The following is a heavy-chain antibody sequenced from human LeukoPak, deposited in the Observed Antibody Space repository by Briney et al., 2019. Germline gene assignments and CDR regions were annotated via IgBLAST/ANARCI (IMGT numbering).Heavy chain of an antibody. J-gene: IGHJ4*02. CDR3: AKEAAGSLDY. D-gene: IGHD6-13*01. Sequence: GGSLRLSCAASGFTFSSYWMSWVRQAPGKGLEWVAFIRFDGSNKYYADSVKGRFTISRDNSKNTLYLQMNSLRAEDTAVYYCAKEAAGSLDYWGQGTLVTVSS. V-gene: IGHV3-30*02. CDR2: IRFDGSNK. CDR1: GFTFSSYW.